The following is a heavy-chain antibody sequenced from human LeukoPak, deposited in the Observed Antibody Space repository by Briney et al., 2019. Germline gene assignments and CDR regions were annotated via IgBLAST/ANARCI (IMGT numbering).Heavy chain of an antibody. J-gene: IGHJ4*02. CDR3: AQAGDRRARSLAFEY. V-gene: IGHV1-18*01. CDR1: GYTFTNYG. D-gene: IGHD6-6*01. CDR2: ISAYNGNT. Sequence: GASVKVSCKASGYTFTNYGITWVRQAPGQGLEWMGWISAYNGNTNCAQKLQGRVTMTTDTSTSTAYMELRSLRSDDTAVYYCAQAGDRRARSLAFEYWGQGTLVTVSS.